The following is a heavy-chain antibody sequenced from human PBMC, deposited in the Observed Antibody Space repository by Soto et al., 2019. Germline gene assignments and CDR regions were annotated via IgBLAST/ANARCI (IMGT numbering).Heavy chain of an antibody. CDR3: ARVRSPGHPPYNWFVP. CDR1: GYTFISSD. CDR2: ISAYNGNT. V-gene: IGHV1-18*04. J-gene: IGHJ5*02. Sequence: ASVKVSCKASGYTFISSDITWVRQAPGQGLEWMGWISAYNGNTNVPQNLQGRVILTTDTSTDTAYMELRSLRSDDTAMYYCARVRSPGHPPYNWFVPWGQGTLVTVSS.